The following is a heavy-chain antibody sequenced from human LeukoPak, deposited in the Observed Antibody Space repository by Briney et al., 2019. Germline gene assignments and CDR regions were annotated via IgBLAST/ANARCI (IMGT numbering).Heavy chain of an antibody. V-gene: IGHV4-39*01. Sequence: PSETLSLTCTVSGGSISSSSYYWGWIRQPPGKGLEWIGSIYYSGSTYYNPSLKSRVTISVDTSKNQFSLKLSSVTAADTAVYYCARRAWVGGYHFDYWGQGTLVTVSS. J-gene: IGHJ4*02. CDR2: IYYSGST. CDR1: GGSISSSSYY. CDR3: ARRAWVGGYHFDY. D-gene: IGHD5-12*01.